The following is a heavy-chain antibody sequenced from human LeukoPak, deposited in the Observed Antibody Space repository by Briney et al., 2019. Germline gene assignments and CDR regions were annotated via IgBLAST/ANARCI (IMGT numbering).Heavy chain of an antibody. CDR2: IYYSGST. V-gene: IGHV4-59*01. J-gene: IGHJ4*02. Sequence: SETLSFTCTVSGGSISSYYWTWIRQPPGKGLEWIGYIYYSGSTNYNPSLKSRVTISVDTSKNQFSLKLNSVTAADTAFYYCARSGSYHNNFDYWGQGTLVTVSS. CDR1: GGSISSYY. CDR3: ARSGSYHNNFDY. D-gene: IGHD1-26*01.